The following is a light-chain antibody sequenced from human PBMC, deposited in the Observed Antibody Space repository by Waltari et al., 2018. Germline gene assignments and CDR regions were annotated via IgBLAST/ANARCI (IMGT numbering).Light chain of an antibody. CDR3: QQYTDWPPTWT. CDR1: ASVSSN. CDR2: GAS. J-gene: IGKJ1*01. V-gene: IGKV3-15*01. Sequence: EIVMTQSPDTLSVSPGERATLSCSASASVSSNFAWYQQKPGQAPRLLIPGASPRATGIPARFSGSGSGTEFTLTISSLQSEDLAIYYCQQYTDWPPTWTFGQGTKVEI.